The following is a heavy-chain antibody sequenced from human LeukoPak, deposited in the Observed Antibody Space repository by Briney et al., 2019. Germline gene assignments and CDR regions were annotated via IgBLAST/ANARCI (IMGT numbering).Heavy chain of an antibody. Sequence: ASVTVSFTASGYTFTIYAMHWVRQAPGQRLEWMGWINAGNGNTKYSQKFQGRVTITRDTSASTAYMELSSLRSEDTAVYYCARGVVVTAFDYWGQGTLVTVSS. CDR2: INAGNGNT. J-gene: IGHJ4*02. CDR1: GYTFTIYA. V-gene: IGHV1-3*01. CDR3: ARGVVVTAFDY. D-gene: IGHD3-22*01.